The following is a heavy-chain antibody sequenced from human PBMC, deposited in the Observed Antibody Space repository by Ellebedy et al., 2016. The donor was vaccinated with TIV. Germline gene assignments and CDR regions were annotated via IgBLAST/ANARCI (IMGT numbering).Heavy chain of an antibody. CDR2: VFSGGIT. CDR1: GGSISTRSFY. CDR3: ARADPGTGVYHYYHMDV. V-gene: IGHV4-39*07. D-gene: IGHD2-8*02. J-gene: IGHJ6*03. Sequence: MPSETLSLTCTVSGGSISTRSFYWGWVRQPPGKGLEWIGSVFSGGITFHNPSLQSRVTISADMSTNQFSLKMTSVIGADTAVYYCARADPGTGVYHYYHMDVWGKGTTVTVSS.